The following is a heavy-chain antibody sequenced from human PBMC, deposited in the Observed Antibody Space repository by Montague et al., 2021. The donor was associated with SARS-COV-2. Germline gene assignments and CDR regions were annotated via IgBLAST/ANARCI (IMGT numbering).Heavy chain of an antibody. CDR2: IDYSGST. CDR1: GGSISRYY. Sequence: SETLSLTCTVSGGSISRYYWSWIRQPPGKGLEWIGYIDYSGSTKYNPSLKSRVPIAVDTSKYQFSLKLNSVTAADTAVYYCARELGYDSSGYYAYFDYWGQGTLVTVSS. CDR3: ARELGYDSSGYYAYFDY. D-gene: IGHD3-22*01. V-gene: IGHV4-59*13. J-gene: IGHJ4*02.